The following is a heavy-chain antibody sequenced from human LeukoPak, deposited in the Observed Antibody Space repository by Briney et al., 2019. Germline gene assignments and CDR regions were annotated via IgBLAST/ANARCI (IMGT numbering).Heavy chain of an antibody. V-gene: IGHV4-59*01. CDR2: IYYSGST. CDR3: ARAPLGYCSGGSCYPGWFDP. J-gene: IGHJ5*02. D-gene: IGHD2-15*01. CDR1: GGSISSYY. Sequence: SETLSLTCTVSGGSISSYYWSWIRQPPGKGLEWIGYIYYSGSTNYNPSLKSRVTISVDTSKNQFSLKLSSVTAADTAVYYCARAPLGYCSGGSCYPGWFDPWGQGTLVTVSS.